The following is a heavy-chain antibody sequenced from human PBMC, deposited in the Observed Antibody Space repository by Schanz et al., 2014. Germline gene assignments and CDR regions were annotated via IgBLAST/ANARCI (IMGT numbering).Heavy chain of an antibody. J-gene: IGHJ3*02. Sequence: VQLVESGGGLVRPGGSLRLSCTVSGFTVNNYAMNWVRQAPGRGLVWVSGITRQGTTYYADFVKGRFSISRDLSSNTLYLQMNSLRAEDTAVYYCAKDVFIGVARGVIMSHDAIDIWGQGTKVTVSS. CDR2: ITRQGTT. CDR3: AKDVFIGVARGVIMSHDAIDI. CDR1: GFTVNNYA. V-gene: IGHV3-23*04. D-gene: IGHD3-10*01.